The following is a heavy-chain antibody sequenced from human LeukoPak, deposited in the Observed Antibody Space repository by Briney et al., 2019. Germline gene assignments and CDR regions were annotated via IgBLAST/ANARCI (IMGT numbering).Heavy chain of an antibody. CDR1: GGSISSGGYY. Sequence: SETLSLTCTVSGGSISSGGYYWSWIRQHPGKGLEWIGYIYYSGSTYYNPSLKSRVTISVDTSKNQFSLKLSSVTAADTAVYYCARDTGYGGNWAWFDPWGQGTLVTVSS. J-gene: IGHJ5*02. V-gene: IGHV4-31*03. D-gene: IGHD4-23*01. CDR3: ARDTGYGGNWAWFDP. CDR2: IYYSGST.